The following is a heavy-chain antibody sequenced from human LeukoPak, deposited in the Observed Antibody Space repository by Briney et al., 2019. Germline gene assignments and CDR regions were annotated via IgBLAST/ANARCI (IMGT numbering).Heavy chain of an antibody. J-gene: IGHJ6*03. CDR3: ARYDGYYYYMDV. V-gene: IGHV1-18*01. Sequence: ASVKVSCKASGYTFTSYGISWVRQAPGQGLEWMGWISSYNGNTNYAQKLQGRVTMTTDTSTSTAYMELRSLISDDTAVYYCARYDGYYYYMDVWGKGTTVTVSS. CDR1: GYTFTSYG. CDR2: ISSYNGNT. D-gene: IGHD1-1*01.